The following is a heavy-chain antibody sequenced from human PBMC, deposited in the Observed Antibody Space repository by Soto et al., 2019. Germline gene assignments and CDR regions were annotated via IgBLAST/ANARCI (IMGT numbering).Heavy chain of an antibody. Sequence: GGSLRLSCAASGFTFSSYGMHWVRQAPGKGLEWVAVISYDGSNKYYADSVKGRFTISRDNSKNTLYLQMNSLRAEDTAVYYCAKDESKFSGSYASSWGKGPLLTAAS. J-gene: IGHJ5*02. V-gene: IGHV3-30*18. CDR3: AKDESKFSGSYASS. D-gene: IGHD1-26*01. CDR1: GFTFSSYG. CDR2: ISYDGSNK.